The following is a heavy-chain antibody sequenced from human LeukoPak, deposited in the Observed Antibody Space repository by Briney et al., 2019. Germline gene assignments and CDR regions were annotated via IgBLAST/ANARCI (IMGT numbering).Heavy chain of an antibody. J-gene: IGHJ4*02. CDR2: IYYSGST. CDR3: ARVGTYGSGSYLSWLDY. V-gene: IGHV4-59*01. Sequence: SETLSLTCTVSGGSISSYYWSWIRQPPGKGLEWIGYIYYSGSTNFNPSLKSRVTISVDTSKNQFSLKLSSVTAADTAVYYCARVGTYGSGSYLSWLDYWGQGTLVTVSS. CDR1: GGSISSYY. D-gene: IGHD3-10*01.